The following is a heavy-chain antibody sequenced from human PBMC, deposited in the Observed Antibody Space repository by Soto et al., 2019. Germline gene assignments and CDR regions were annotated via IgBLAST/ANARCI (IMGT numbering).Heavy chain of an antibody. V-gene: IGHV3-30*18. Sequence: QVQLVESGGGVVQPGRSLRLSCQASGFTFSSNAMHWVRQAPGKGLEWVAFISSDGSYKFFADSVKGRFTISRDNSKNTLFLEMNSLGAEDTALYFCAKTPPLAGYNHFDSWGQGALVTVSS. CDR1: GFTFSSNA. D-gene: IGHD1-1*01. J-gene: IGHJ4*02. CDR3: AKTPPLAGYNHFDS. CDR2: ISSDGSYK.